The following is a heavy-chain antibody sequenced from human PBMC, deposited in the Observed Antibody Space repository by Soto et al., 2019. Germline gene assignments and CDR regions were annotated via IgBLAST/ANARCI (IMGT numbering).Heavy chain of an antibody. Sequence: QVQLVESGGGVVQPGRSLRLSCAASGFTFSSYGMHWVRQAPGKGLEWVAVIWYDGSNKYYADSVKGRFTISRDNSKNTLYLQMNSLRAEDTAVYYCARVKDPFCSGGSCYSGVGYWGQGTLVTVSS. V-gene: IGHV3-33*01. CDR1: GFTFSSYG. CDR2: IWYDGSNK. D-gene: IGHD2-15*01. CDR3: ARVKDPFCSGGSCYSGVGY. J-gene: IGHJ4*02.